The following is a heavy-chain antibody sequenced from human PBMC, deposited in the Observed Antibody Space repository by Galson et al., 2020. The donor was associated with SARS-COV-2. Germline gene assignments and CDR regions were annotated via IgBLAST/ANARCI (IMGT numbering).Heavy chain of an antibody. V-gene: IGHV2-70*01. CDR2: IDWDDDK. CDR3: ARITFDILTGHGWFDP. D-gene: IGHD3-9*01. J-gene: IGHJ5*02. CDR1: GFSLSTSGMC. Sequence: SGPTLVKPTQTLTLTCTFSGFSLSTSGMCVSWIRQPPGKALEWLALIDWDDDKYYSTSLKTRLTISKDTSKNQVVLTMTNMDPVDTATYYCARITFDILTGHGWFDPWGQGTLVTVSS.